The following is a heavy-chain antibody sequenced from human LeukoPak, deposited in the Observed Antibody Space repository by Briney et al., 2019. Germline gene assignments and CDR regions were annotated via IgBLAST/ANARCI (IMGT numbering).Heavy chain of an antibody. Sequence: RGSLRVSCAASGFTFSSYLVHWVCQAPGKGLVWVSRINSDGSGTSYADSVKGRFTISRDNAKNTLYLQMNSLRPEDTAVYYCARVGTTLGMDVWGQGTTVTVSS. CDR2: INSDGSGT. V-gene: IGHV3-74*01. CDR3: ARVGTTLGMDV. J-gene: IGHJ6*02. D-gene: IGHD1-1*01. CDR1: GFTFSSYL.